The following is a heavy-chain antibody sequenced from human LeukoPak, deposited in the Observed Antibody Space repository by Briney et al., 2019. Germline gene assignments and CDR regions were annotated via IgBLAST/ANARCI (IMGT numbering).Heavy chain of an antibody. CDR3: ARLGYCSGGSCYRAFDI. J-gene: IGHJ3*02. CDR2: ISYDGSNK. Sequence: GGSLRLSCAASGFTFSSYAIHWVRQAPGKGLEWVAVISYDGSNKYYADSVKGRFTISRDNSKNTLYLQMNSLRAEDTAVYYCARLGYCSGGSCYRAFDIWGQGTMVTVSS. CDR1: GFTFSSYA. D-gene: IGHD2-15*01. V-gene: IGHV3-30*04.